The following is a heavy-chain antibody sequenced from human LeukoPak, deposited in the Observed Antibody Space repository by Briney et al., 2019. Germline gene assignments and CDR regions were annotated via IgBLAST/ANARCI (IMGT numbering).Heavy chain of an antibody. J-gene: IGHJ4*02. CDR1: GGSFSGYY. Sequence: SETLSLTCAVYGGSFSGYYWSWLRQPPGKGLEWIGEINHSGSTNYNPSLKGRVTISVDTSKNQFSPKLSSVTAADTAVYYCAREYSSSSGPFDYWGQGTLVTVSS. D-gene: IGHD6-13*01. CDR3: AREYSSSSGPFDY. CDR2: INHSGST. V-gene: IGHV4-34*01.